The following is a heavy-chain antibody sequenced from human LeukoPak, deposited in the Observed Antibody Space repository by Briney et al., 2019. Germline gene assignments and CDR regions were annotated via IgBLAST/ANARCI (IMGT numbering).Heavy chain of an antibody. D-gene: IGHD4-17*01. Sequence: GASVKVSCEASGYTFTGYYIHWVRQAPGQGLEWMGWISPNSGGTNYAQKFQGRVTMTRDTSISTAYMELSRLRSDDTAVYYCARLTTVTSFDYWGQGTLVTVSS. CDR1: GYTFTGYY. CDR3: ARLTTVTSFDY. V-gene: IGHV1-2*02. J-gene: IGHJ4*02. CDR2: ISPNSGGT.